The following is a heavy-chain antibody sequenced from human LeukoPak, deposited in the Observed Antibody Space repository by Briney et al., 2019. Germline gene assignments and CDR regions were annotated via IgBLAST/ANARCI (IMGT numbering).Heavy chain of an antibody. D-gene: IGHD5-18*01. J-gene: IGHJ3*02. Sequence: SETLSLTCAVYGGSFSGYYWSWIRQPPGKGLEWIGEINHSGSTNYNPSLKSRVTISVDTSKNQFSLKLSSVTAADTAVYYCARGRCSRGYSHGDAFDIWGQGKMVTVSS. V-gene: IGHV4-34*01. CDR3: ARGRCSRGYSHGDAFDI. CDR1: GGSFSGYY. CDR2: INHSGST.